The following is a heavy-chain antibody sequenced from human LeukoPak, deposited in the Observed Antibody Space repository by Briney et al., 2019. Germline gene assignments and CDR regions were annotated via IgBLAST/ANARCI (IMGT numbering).Heavy chain of an antibody. V-gene: IGHV4-59*01. CDR2: IYYSGST. CDR3: ARGVISTDAFDV. D-gene: IGHD3-3*02. Sequence: SETLSLTCAVYGGSFSGYYWSWIRQPPGKGLEWIGYIYYSGSTIYNPSLKSRVTMSLDTSKNQFSLKLRSVTAADTAVYYCARGVISTDAFDVWGQGTMVTVSS. CDR1: GGSFSGYY. J-gene: IGHJ3*01.